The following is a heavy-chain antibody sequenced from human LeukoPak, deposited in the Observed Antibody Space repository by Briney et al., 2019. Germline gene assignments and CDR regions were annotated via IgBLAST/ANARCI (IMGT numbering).Heavy chain of an antibody. CDR1: GGSISSYY. D-gene: IGHD3-16*01. Sequence: SETLSLTCTVSGGSISSYYWSWIRQPPGKGLEWIGYIYYSGSTNYNPSLKSRVTISVDTSKNQFSLKLSSVTAADTAVYYCARGNGLGELLRWYYGMDVWGQGTTVTVSS. J-gene: IGHJ6*02. V-gene: IGHV4-59*01. CDR2: IYYSGST. CDR3: ARGNGLGELLRWYYGMDV.